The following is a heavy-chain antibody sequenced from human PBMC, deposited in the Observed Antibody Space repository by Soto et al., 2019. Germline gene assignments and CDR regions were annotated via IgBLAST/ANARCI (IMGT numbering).Heavy chain of an antibody. CDR3: ASTPDCSSSSSYYYYGMDV. J-gene: IGHJ6*02. D-gene: IGHD2-2*01. CDR1: GYTFTSNG. CDR2: NSAYNGNT. V-gene: IGHV1-18*01. Sequence: ASVKVSCKASGYTFTSNGISWVRQAPGQGLEWMGWNSAYNGNTNYAQKLQGRVTMTTDTSTSTAYMELRSLRSDDTAVYYCASTPDCSSSSSYYYYGMDVWGQGTTVTVSS.